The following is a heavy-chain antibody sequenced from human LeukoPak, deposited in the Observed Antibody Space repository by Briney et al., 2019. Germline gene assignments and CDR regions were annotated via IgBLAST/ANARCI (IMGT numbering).Heavy chain of an antibody. J-gene: IGHJ6*02. CDR1: GFTFSSCA. CDR2: ISYDGSNK. Sequence: GGSLRLSCAASGFTFSSCAMHWVRQAPGKGLEWVAVISYDGSNKYYADSVKGRFTISRDNSKNTLYLQMNSLRAEDTAVYYCARDSYSYYDFWSGYLGVYYYGMDVWGQGTTVTVSS. D-gene: IGHD3-3*01. V-gene: IGHV3-30-3*01. CDR3: ARDSYSYYDFWSGYLGVYYYGMDV.